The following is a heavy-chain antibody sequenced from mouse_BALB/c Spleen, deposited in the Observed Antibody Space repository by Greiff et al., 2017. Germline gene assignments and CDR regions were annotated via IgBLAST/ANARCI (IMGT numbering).Heavy chain of an antibody. D-gene: IGHD2-3*01. CDR1: GFTFSSYA. CDR2: ISSGGSYT. V-gene: IGHV5-9-4*01. CDR3: ARYEDAMDD. Sequence: EVKVVESGGGLVKPGGSLKLSCAASGFTFSSYAMSWVRQSPEKRLEWVAEISSGGSYTYYPDTVTGRFTISRDNAKNTLYLEMSSLRSEDTAMYYCARYEDAMDDWGQGTSVTVSS. J-gene: IGHJ4*01.